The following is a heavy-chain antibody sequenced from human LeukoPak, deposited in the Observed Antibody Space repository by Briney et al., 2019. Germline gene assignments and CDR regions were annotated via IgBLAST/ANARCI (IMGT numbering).Heavy chain of an antibody. Sequence: GGSLRLSCATSGFTFNIYSMNWVRQAPGKGLEWVSYISSSSSTIYYADSVEGRFTISRDNAKNSLSLQMNSLRAEDTAVYYCARGPNYDFWSGYYTNYYYYMDLWGKGTTVTVSS. V-gene: IGHV3-48*04. CDR2: ISSSSSTI. J-gene: IGHJ6*03. CDR1: GFTFNIYS. D-gene: IGHD3-3*01. CDR3: ARGPNYDFWSGYYTNYYYYMDL.